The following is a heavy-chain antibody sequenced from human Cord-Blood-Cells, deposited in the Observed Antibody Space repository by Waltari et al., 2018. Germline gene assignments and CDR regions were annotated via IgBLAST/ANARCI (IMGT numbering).Heavy chain of an antibody. Sequence: QVQLQESGPGLVKPSETLSLPCTVSGGSISSYYWSWIRQPPGKGLEWIGYIYYSGSTNYNPSLKSRVTISVDTSKNQFSLKLSSVTAADTAVYYCARRRLGDAFDIWGQGTMVTVSS. V-gene: IGHV4-59*08. D-gene: IGHD6-6*01. CDR3: ARRRLGDAFDI. CDR2: IYYSGST. J-gene: IGHJ3*02. CDR1: GGSISSYY.